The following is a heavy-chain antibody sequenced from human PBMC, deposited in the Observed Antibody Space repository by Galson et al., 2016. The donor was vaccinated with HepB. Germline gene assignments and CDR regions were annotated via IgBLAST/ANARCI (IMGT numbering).Heavy chain of an antibody. CDR3: ARDSGVAGADDS. V-gene: IGHV3-48*02. J-gene: IGHJ5*01. Sequence: SLRLSCATSGFTFSRYAMTWVRQAPGKGLEWVSYTSRSSDTIYYADSVKGRFTISRDDAKNSLYLQMRSLRDEDTAVYYCARDSGVAGADDSWGQGTLVAVSS. CDR2: TSRSSDTI. CDR1: GFTFSRYA. D-gene: IGHD6-13*01.